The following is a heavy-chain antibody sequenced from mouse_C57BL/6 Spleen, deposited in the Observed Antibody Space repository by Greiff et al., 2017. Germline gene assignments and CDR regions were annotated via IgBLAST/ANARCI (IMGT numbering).Heavy chain of an antibody. CDR2: IDPEAGDT. D-gene: IGHD3-3*01. V-gene: IGHV14-1*01. Sequence: VQLQQSRAELVRPGASVKLSCTASGFNIKDYYMHWVKQRPEQGLEWIGRIDPEAGDTDYAPKFQGKATMTADTSSNTAYLQLSSLTAEDTAVYYCTRGTRFAYWGQGTLVTVSA. CDR1: GFNIKDYY. J-gene: IGHJ3*01. CDR3: TRGTRFAY.